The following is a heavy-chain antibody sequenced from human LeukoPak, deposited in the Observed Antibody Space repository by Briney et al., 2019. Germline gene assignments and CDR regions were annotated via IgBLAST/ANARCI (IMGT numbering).Heavy chain of an antibody. CDR2: IIPIFGTA. CDR1: GGTFSSYA. CDR3: ARDGLGYCSGGSCYENDY. D-gene: IGHD2-15*01. Sequence: SAKVSCKASGGTFSSYAISWVRQAPGQGLEWMGGIIPIFGTANYAQKFQGRVTITADESTSTAYMELSSLRSEDTAVYYCARDGLGYCSGGSCYENDYWGQGTLVTVSS. V-gene: IGHV1-69*13. J-gene: IGHJ4*02.